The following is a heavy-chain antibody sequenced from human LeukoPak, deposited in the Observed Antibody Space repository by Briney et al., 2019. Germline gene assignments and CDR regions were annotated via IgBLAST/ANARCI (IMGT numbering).Heavy chain of an antibody. J-gene: IGHJ4*02. CDR3: AKGSRGSYHY. D-gene: IGHD1-26*01. CDR2: ITDSGVDT. CDR1: GFTFNSDA. V-gene: IGHV3-23*01. Sequence: GGSLRLSCAASGFTFNSDAMTWVRQAPEKGLEWVSSITDSGVDTYYADSVKGRFTISRDNSKNTLFLQMNSLRAEDTAVYYCAKGSRGSYHYWGQGTLVTVSS.